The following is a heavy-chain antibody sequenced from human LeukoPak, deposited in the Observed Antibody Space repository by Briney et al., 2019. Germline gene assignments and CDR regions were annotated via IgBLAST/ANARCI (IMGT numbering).Heavy chain of an antibody. J-gene: IGHJ4*02. Sequence: GASVKVSCKASGYTFTSYGISWVRQAPGQGLEWMGIINPSGGSTSYAQKFQGRVTMTRDTSTSTVYMELSSLRSEDTAVYYCARVSGSYSHYFDYWGQGTLVTVSS. CDR1: GYTFTSYG. CDR2: INPSGGST. D-gene: IGHD1-26*01. CDR3: ARVSGSYSHYFDY. V-gene: IGHV1-46*01.